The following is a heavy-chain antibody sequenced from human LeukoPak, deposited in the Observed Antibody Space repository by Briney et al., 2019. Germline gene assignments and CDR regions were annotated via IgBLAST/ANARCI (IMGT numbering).Heavy chain of an antibody. V-gene: IGHV3-23*01. CDR3: AKDNSNYYDNTGY. CDR1: GFTFSNYA. D-gene: IGHD3-22*01. J-gene: IGHJ4*02. Sequence: GGSLRLSCAASGFTFSNYAMSWVRQAPGKGLEWVSGISGSGGTTYYAASVKGRFTISRDNSENTLYLHMNSLRAEDTAVYYCAKDNSNYYDNTGYWGQGTLVTVSS. CDR2: ISGSGGTT.